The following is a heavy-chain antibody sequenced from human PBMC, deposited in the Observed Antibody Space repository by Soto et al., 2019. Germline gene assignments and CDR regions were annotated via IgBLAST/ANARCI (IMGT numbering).Heavy chain of an antibody. V-gene: IGHV4-61*01. D-gene: IGHD1-7*01. CDR3: ARYGNYEGFY. Sequence: QVHLQESGPGLVKPSETLSLTCTVSDGSVTSDYHFWSWIRQPPGKGLEWIGYIYYSGTTNYDPSLKSRVTISVDTSKTQFSLKLSSVSAADTAVYYCARYGNYEGFYWGQGTQVTVSS. CDR1: DGSVTSDYHF. J-gene: IGHJ4*02. CDR2: IYYSGTT.